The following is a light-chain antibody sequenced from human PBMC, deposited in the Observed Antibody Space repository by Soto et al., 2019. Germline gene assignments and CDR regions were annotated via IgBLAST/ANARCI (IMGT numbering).Light chain of an antibody. Sequence: IQMNPSPSALSASVGASVPLPCRASYSISSWLAWYQQRPGRAPKLLIYDASSLETGVPSRFSGSGSGTEFTLTISSLQPDDFATYHCQQYNTYLTFGGGTKVDIK. J-gene: IGKJ4*01. CDR1: YSISSW. CDR2: DAS. V-gene: IGKV1-5*01. CDR3: QQYNTYLT.